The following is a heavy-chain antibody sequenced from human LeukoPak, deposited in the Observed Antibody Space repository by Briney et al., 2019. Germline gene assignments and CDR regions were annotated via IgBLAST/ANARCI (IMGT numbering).Heavy chain of an antibody. V-gene: IGHV1-69*13. CDR1: GGTFSSYA. Sequence: SVKISCKASGGTFSSYAISWVRQAPGQGLEWMGGIIPIFGTANYAQKFQGRVTITADESTSTAYMELSSLRSEDTAVHYCAREVVVAETDYFDYWGQGTLVTVSS. CDR3: AREVVVAETDYFDY. CDR2: IIPIFGTA. J-gene: IGHJ4*02. D-gene: IGHD2-15*01.